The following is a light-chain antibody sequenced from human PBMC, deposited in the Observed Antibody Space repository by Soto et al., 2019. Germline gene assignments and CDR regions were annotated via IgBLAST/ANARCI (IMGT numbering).Light chain of an antibody. V-gene: IGKV3-11*01. CDR2: DAS. CDR1: QSVSSF. Sequence: EIVLTQSPATLSLSPGERATLSCRASQSVSSFLAWYQQKPGQAPRLLIYDASNRATGIPARFSGSGSGTDLTLTISSLEPEDFAVYYCQPYNKWPLTFGGGTKVDI. J-gene: IGKJ4*01. CDR3: QPYNKWPLT.